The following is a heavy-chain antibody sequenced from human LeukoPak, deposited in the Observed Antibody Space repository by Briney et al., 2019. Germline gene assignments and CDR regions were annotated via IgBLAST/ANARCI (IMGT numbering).Heavy chain of an antibody. V-gene: IGHV4-59*08. Sequence: SETLSLTCSVSGGSISIYHWSWIRQPPGKGLEWIGYIYYSGSTNYNPSLKSRVTISVDTSKNQFSLKLSSVTAADTAVYYCAGRSSSWYYWGQGTLVTVSS. J-gene: IGHJ4*02. D-gene: IGHD6-13*01. CDR1: GGSISIYH. CDR2: IYYSGST. CDR3: AGRSSSWYY.